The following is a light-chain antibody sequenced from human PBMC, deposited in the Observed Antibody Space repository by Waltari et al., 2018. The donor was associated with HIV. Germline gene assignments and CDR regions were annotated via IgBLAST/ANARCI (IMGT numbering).Light chain of an antibody. V-gene: IGKV3-20*01. CDR3: QQYGSSRT. CDR1: QTVSSNY. CDR2: ASP. Sequence: IVLPQSPGPLSLSPGEGDNLSCRASQTVSSNYLAWYQQKPGQAPRLLTYASPSKATGIPDRFSGSGSGTDFTLTISRLEPEDFAVFYCQQYGSSRTFGQRTKVEIK. J-gene: IGKJ1*01.